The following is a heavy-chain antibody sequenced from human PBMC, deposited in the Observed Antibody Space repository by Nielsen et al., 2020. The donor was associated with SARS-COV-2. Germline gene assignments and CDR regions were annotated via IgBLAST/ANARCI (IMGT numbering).Heavy chain of an antibody. CDR1: GGTFSSYA. CDR3: ARKEAAAGTSEWFDP. V-gene: IGHV1-69*04. D-gene: IGHD6-13*01. Sequence: SVKVSCKASGGTFSSYAISWVRQAPGRGLEWMGRIIPILGIANYAQKFQGRVTITADKSTSTAYMELSSLRSEDTAVYYCARKEAAAGTSEWFDPWGQGTLVTVSS. J-gene: IGHJ5*02. CDR2: IIPILGIA.